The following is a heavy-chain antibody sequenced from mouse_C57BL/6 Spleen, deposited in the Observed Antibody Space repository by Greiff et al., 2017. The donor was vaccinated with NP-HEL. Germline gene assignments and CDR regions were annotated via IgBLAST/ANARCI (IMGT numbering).Heavy chain of an antibody. CDR1: GFTFSDYY. D-gene: IGHD2-4*01. CDR3: SRGFDYDEGLAY. CDR2: INYDGSST. V-gene: IGHV5-16*01. J-gene: IGHJ3*01. Sequence: EVKLVESEGGLVQPGSSMKLSCTASGFTFSDYYMAWVRQVPEQGLEWVANINYDGSSTYYLDSLKSRFIISRDIAKNILYLQMSSLKSEYTATYYCSRGFDYDEGLAYWGQGTLVTVSA.